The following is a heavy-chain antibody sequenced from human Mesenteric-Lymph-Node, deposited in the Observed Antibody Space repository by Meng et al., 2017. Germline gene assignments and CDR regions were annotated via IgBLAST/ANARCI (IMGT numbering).Heavy chain of an antibody. J-gene: IGHJ3*02. D-gene: IGHD2-15*01. Sequence: ASVKVSCKVSGYTLTELSMHWVRQAPGKGLEWMGGFDPEDGETIYAQKFQGRVTMTEDTSTDTAYMELSSLRSEDTAVYYCATVILVCSGGSCYGPLHNAFDIWGQGTMVTVSS. CDR1: GYTLTELS. CDR3: ATVILVCSGGSCYGPLHNAFDI. V-gene: IGHV1-24*01. CDR2: FDPEDGET.